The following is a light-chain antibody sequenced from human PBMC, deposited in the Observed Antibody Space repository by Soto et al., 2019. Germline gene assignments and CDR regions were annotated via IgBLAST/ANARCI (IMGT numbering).Light chain of an antibody. Sequence: QSVLTQPPSASGSPGQSVTISCTGTSSDVGGYDYVSWYQQHPGKAPKLMIYEVTIRPSGVSDRFSGSRSGNTASLTISPLQSEDEADYSCYSFAGSATFVFGGGTQRTVL. CDR2: EVT. J-gene: IGLJ2*01. CDR3: YSFAGSATFV. V-gene: IGLV2-8*01. CDR1: SSDVGGYDY.